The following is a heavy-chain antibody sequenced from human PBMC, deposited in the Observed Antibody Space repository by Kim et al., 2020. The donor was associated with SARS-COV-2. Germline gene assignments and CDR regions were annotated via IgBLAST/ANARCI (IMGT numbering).Heavy chain of an antibody. J-gene: IGHJ5*02. Sequence: SETLSLTCTVSGGSISSGGYYWSWIRQHPGKGLEWIGYIYYSGSTYYNPSVKNRVTISVDTSKNQLSLKLSSVPAADTAVYYFARAPGQWLAGGDYWFDPWGQGTLVTVSS. CDR3: ARAPGQWLAGGDYWFDP. V-gene: IGHV4-31*03. D-gene: IGHD6-19*01. CDR2: IYYSGST. CDR1: GGSISSGGYY.